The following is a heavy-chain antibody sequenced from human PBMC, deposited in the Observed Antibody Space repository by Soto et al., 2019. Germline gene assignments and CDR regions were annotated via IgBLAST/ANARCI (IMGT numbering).Heavy chain of an antibody. Sequence: QVQLQESGPGLVKPSQTLSLTCTVSGGSISSGGYYWSWIRQHPGKGLEWIGYIYYSGSTYYNPSIKSRVTISVDTSKNQFSLKLSSVTAADTAVYYCARNHYLRQNGNNWFDPWGQGTLVTVSS. CDR3: ARNHYLRQNGNNWFDP. CDR1: GGSISSGGYY. J-gene: IGHJ5*02. D-gene: IGHD3-10*01. CDR2: IYYSGST. V-gene: IGHV4-31*03.